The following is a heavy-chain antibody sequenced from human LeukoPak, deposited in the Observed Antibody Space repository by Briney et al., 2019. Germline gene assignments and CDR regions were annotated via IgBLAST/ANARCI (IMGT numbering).Heavy chain of an antibody. CDR2: INSDGSST. CDR3: ARGGLDSSGYYYDPNWFDP. Sequence: PAGGSLRLSCAASGFTFSSYWMHWVRQAPGKGLVWVSRINSDGSSTRYADSVKGRFTISRDNAKNTLYLQMNILRAEDTAVYYCARGGLDSSGYYYDPNWFDPWGQGTLVTVSS. D-gene: IGHD3-22*01. V-gene: IGHV3-74*01. CDR1: GFTFSSYW. J-gene: IGHJ5*02.